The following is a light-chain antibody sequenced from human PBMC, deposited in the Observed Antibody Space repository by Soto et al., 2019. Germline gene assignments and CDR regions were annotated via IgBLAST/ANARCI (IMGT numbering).Light chain of an antibody. Sequence: QNPYSLSAPVAHRVPIVCQASQDSSNYLHWYQQKPGKAPKLLIYDASNLETGVPSRFSGSGSGTEFTLTISGLQPDDFATYYCQQYMSYSFGQGSKVDIK. J-gene: IGKJ1*01. CDR3: QQYMSYS. V-gene: IGKV1-33*01. CDR1: QDSSNY. CDR2: DAS.